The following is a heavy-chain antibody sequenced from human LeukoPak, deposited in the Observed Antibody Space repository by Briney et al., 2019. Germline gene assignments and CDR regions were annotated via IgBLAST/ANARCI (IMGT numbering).Heavy chain of an antibody. CDR1: GGSINGYY. CDR2: IYNSESI. CDR3: ARDRSSSYTRDWFDP. Sequence: PSETLSLTRTVSGGSINGYYWSWIRQPAGKGLEWIGRIYNSESINYNPSLKSRVTMSIDTSKSQFSLKLNSVTAADTAVYYCARDRSSSYTRDWFDPWGQGALVTVSS. V-gene: IGHV4-4*07. J-gene: IGHJ5*02. D-gene: IGHD6-13*01.